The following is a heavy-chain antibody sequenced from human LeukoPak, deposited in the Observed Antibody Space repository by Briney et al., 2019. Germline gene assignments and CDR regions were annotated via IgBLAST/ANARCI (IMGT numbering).Heavy chain of an antibody. CDR3: ARGLSPRGGGSSWDNLFDY. V-gene: IGHV1-46*01. Sequence: GASVKVSCKASGYTFSISYIHWVRQAPGQGLEWMGIINPSGDTTNYAQKFQGRVTMTRDTSTSTVYMEVSSLRSEDTAVYYCARGLSPRGGGSSWDNLFDYWGQGTLVTVSS. CDR1: GYTFSISY. D-gene: IGHD6-13*01. CDR2: INPSGDTT. J-gene: IGHJ4*02.